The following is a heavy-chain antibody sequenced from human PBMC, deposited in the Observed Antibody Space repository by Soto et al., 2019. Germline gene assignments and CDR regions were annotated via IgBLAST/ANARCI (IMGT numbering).Heavy chain of an antibody. D-gene: IGHD5-12*01. CDR3: VGPSGYDTIFDY. V-gene: IGHV3-30*14. Sequence: GGSLRLSCAASGFTFSSYAMHWVRQAPGKGLEWVAVISYDGSNKYYADSVKGRFTISRDNSKNTLYLQMSSLRAEDTAVYYCVGPSGYDTIFDYWGQGTLVTVSS. CDR2: ISYDGSNK. CDR1: GFTFSSYA. J-gene: IGHJ4*02.